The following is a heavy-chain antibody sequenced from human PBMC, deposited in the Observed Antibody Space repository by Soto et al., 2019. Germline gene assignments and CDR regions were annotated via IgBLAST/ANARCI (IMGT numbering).Heavy chain of an antibody. CDR3: ARTYYDFARGMDV. Sequence: ASVKVSCKASGGTFSSYAISWVRQAPGQGLEWMGGINPNSGGTNYAQKFQGRVTMTRDTSISTAYMELSRLRSDDTAVYYCARTYYDFARGMDVWGQGTTVTVSS. CDR1: GGTFSSYA. J-gene: IGHJ6*02. V-gene: IGHV1-2*02. D-gene: IGHD3-3*01. CDR2: INPNSGGT.